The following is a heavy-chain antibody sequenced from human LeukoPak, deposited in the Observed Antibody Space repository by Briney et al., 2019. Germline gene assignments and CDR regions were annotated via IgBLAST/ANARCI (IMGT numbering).Heavy chain of an antibody. J-gene: IGHJ4*02. D-gene: IGHD6-19*01. CDR3: ARGGSSDWRYYFDY. Sequence: SVKVSCKASGYTFTGYYMHWVRQAPGQGLEWMGGIISIFGTANYAQKFQGRVTITADKSTSTAYMELSSLRSEDTAVYYCARGGSSDWRYYFDYWGQGTLVTVSS. CDR1: GYTFTGYY. CDR2: IISIFGTA. V-gene: IGHV1-69*06.